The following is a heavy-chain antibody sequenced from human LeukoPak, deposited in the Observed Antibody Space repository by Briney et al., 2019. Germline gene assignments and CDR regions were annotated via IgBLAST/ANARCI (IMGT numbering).Heavy chain of an antibody. CDR2: IKTNTGGGTA. V-gene: IGHV3-15*01. Sequence: GGSLRLSCAASGFTFSNAWMSWVRQAPGKGLEWVGRIKTNTGGGTADYAAPVNGRFTISRDDSKNTLYLQMNSLKTEDTAVYYCTTDPYVGVHFDYWGQGTLVTVSS. CDR1: GFTFSNAW. D-gene: IGHD1-26*01. J-gene: IGHJ4*02. CDR3: TTDPYVGVHFDY.